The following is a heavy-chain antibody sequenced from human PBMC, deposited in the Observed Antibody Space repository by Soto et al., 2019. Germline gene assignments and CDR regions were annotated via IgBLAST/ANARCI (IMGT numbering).Heavy chain of an antibody. CDR2: IYPGGNT. Sequence: SETLSLTCTVSGLSISSDSHWGWVRQAPGKGLEWIGSIYPGGNTYYNPSLKSRVSIPVDTSQNQFSLKLTSVTAADTAVYYCARDKHYYDSSGHRNFDYWGRGALVTVS. CDR3: ARDKHYYDSSGHRNFDY. V-gene: IGHV4-38-2*02. CDR1: GLSISSDSH. J-gene: IGHJ4*02. D-gene: IGHD3-22*01.